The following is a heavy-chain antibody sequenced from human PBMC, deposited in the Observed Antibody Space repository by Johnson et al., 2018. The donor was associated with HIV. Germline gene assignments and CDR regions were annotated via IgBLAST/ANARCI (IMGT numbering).Heavy chain of an antibody. V-gene: IGHV3-30*04. CDR2: VSYDGSNK. Sequence: QVQLMESGGGVVQPGRSLRVSCVASGFTLSSYAMHWVRQAPGKGLEWVAVVSYDGSNKYYADSVTGRFTISRDNSKNTLYLQMNSLRADDTAVYYCARVASIALRPDAFDIWGQGTMVTVSS. D-gene: IGHD6-6*01. CDR1: GFTLSSYA. J-gene: IGHJ3*02. CDR3: ARVASIALRPDAFDI.